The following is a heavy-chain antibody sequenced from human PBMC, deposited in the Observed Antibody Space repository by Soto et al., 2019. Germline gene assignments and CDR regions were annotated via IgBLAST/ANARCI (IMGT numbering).Heavy chain of an antibody. D-gene: IGHD5-12*01. Sequence: QLQLQESGSGLVKPSQTLSLTCAVSGGSISSGGYSWSWIRQPPGKGLEWIGYIYHSGSTYYNPSPKSQVTLAADRSTNQFALRLSSVTAADTAVYYCAAGGGLPRYYWGQGTLVTVSS. J-gene: IGHJ4*02. V-gene: IGHV4-30-2*01. CDR2: IYHSGST. CDR1: GGSISSGGYS. CDR3: AAGGGLPRYY.